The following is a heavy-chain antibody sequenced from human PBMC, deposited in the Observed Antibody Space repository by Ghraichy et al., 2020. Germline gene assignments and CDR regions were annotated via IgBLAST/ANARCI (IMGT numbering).Heavy chain of an antibody. Sequence: SETLSLTCTVSGGSIRSSNYYWGWIRQSPGKGLEWIGSIHHSGSTYYNPSLNSRVTISADTSRDQYSLRLSSVTAADTAVYFCSWSSTIIRYFAVWGRRTLVTVSP. D-gene: IGHD3-9*01. CDR1: GGSIRSSNYY. CDR2: IHHSGST. J-gene: IGHJ2*01. V-gene: IGHV4-39*01. CDR3: SWSSTIIRYFAV.